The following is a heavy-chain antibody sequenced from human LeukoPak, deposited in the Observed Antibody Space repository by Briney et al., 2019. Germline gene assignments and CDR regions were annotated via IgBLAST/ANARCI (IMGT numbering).Heavy chain of an antibody. J-gene: IGHJ6*02. CDR2: IYYSGST. D-gene: IGHD2-2*02. CDR1: GGSFSGYY. Sequence: SETLSLTCAVYGGSFSGYYWSWIRQPPGKGLEWIGYIYYSGSTYYNPSLKSRVTISVDTSKNQFSLKLSSVTAADTAVYYCARDGDCSSTSCYTGYYGMDVWGQGTTVTVSS. CDR3: ARDGDCSSTSCYTGYYGMDV. V-gene: IGHV4-30-4*01.